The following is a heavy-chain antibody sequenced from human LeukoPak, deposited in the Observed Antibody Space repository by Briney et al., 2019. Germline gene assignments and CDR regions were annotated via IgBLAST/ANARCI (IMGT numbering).Heavy chain of an antibody. Sequence: GGSLRLSCAASGFTFSSCGFNWVRQAPGKGLKWVSSIGPTGTDRYYADSVRGRFTISRDNAKNSMYLQMDSLRDEDTAVYYCATETIGRHYDYWGQGTLLTVSS. J-gene: IGHJ4*02. V-gene: IGHV3-21*01. CDR3: ATETIGRHYDY. CDR1: GFTFSSCG. D-gene: IGHD1-14*01. CDR2: IGPTGTDR.